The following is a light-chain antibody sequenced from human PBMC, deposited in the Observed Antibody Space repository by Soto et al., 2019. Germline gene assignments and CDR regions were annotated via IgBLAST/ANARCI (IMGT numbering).Light chain of an antibody. CDR1: QSVASN. J-gene: IGKJ2*01. V-gene: IGKV3-15*01. CDR2: GAS. CDR3: QQYHNWPPQYT. Sequence: EIVMTQSPASLSVSPGDGATLSCRASQSVASNVAWYQQKPGQGPRLLIHGASPRAAGVPARFSGSGSATDFTLTISSLQSEDFAVYYCQQYHNWPPQYTFGQGTKLQIK.